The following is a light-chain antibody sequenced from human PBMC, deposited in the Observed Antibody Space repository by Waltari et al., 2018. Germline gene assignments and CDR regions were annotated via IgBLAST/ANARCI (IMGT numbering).Light chain of an antibody. Sequence: QSALTQPASVSGSPGPSITISCTGTRSDVGGYNFVSWYQQHPGKAPKLMIYEVSNRPSGLSNRFSGSKSGNTASLTISGLQAEDEADYYCSSYTFTSTPVVFGGGTKVTVL. J-gene: IGLJ2*01. V-gene: IGLV2-14*01. CDR1: RSDVGGYNF. CDR3: SSYTFTSTPVV. CDR2: EVS.